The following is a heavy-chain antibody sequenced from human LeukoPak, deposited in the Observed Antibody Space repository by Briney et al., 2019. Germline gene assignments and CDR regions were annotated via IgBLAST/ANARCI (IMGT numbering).Heavy chain of an antibody. CDR3: AREIGYSYHI. CDR1: GGSISSTNYY. Sequence: SETLSLTCTVSGGSISSTNYYWTWIRQPPGKGLEWIGYIYYTGSTNYNPSLKSRVTMSVDTSKNQFSLKLSSVTAADTAVYYCAREIGYSYHIWGQGTLVTVSS. V-gene: IGHV4-61*01. CDR2: IYYTGST. J-gene: IGHJ4*02. D-gene: IGHD5-18*01.